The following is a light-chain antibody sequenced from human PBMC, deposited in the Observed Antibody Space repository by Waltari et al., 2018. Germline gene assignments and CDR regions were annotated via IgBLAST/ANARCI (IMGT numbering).Light chain of an antibody. CDR2: AAS. CDR3: QNYVRLPVT. J-gene: IGKJ1*01. Sequence: EIVLTQSPGTLSLSPGERATLACRASHGVGSTLVWYQRKPGQAPRLLIYAASTRATGIPDRFSVSVAGTDFILTISRLEPEDFAVYFCQNYVRLPVTFGQGTNVESK. CDR1: HGVGST. V-gene: IGKV3-20*01.